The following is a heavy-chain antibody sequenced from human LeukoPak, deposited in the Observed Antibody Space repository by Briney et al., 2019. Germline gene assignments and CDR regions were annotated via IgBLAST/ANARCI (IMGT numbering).Heavy chain of an antibody. J-gene: IGHJ5*02. CDR1: GFTFSDYY. CDR2: LSGSGEII. Sequence: GGSLRLSCAASGFTFSDYYMSWVRQAPGKGLEWVSFLSGSGEIIYYADSVKGRFTMSRDNAKNSLYLQMNSLRAEDTAVYHCARAGQNNWFDPWGQGTLVTVSS. V-gene: IGHV3-11*01. CDR3: ARAGQNNWFDP.